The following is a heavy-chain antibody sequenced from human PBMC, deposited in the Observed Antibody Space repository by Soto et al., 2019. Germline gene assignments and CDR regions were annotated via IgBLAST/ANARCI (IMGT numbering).Heavy chain of an antibody. CDR2: IYSGGST. Sequence: PGGSLRLSCAASGFTASSNYMSWVRQAPGKGLEWVSVIYSGGSTYYADSVKGRFTISRHNSKNTLYLQMDSLRAEDTAVYYCARDGLYGDYGMDVWGQATTVTVSS. V-gene: IGHV3-53*04. CDR1: GFTASSNY. D-gene: IGHD3-3*01. J-gene: IGHJ6*02. CDR3: ARDGLYGDYGMDV.